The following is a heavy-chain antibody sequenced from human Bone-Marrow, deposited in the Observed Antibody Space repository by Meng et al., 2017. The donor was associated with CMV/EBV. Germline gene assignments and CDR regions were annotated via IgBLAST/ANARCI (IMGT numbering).Heavy chain of an antibody. Sequence: GGSLRLSCKGSGYSFTSYWIDWVRQMPGKGLEWMGIIYPGDSDTRYSPSFQGQVTISADKSISTAYLQWSSLKASDTAMYYCARLGGEYYSGRGGTSGCFDYWGQGTLVTVSS. D-gene: IGHD2/OR15-2a*01. CDR1: GYSFTSYW. CDR2: IYPGDSDT. CDR3: ARLGGEYYSGRGGTSGCFDY. J-gene: IGHJ4*02. V-gene: IGHV5-51*01.